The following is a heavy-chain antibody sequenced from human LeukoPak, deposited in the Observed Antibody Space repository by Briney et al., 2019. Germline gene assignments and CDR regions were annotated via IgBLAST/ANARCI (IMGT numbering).Heavy chain of an antibody. J-gene: IGHJ4*02. CDR3: ARDRGSGSYYTSFDY. CDR2: ISAYNGNT. CDR1: GYTFTSYG. D-gene: IGHD3-10*01. V-gene: IGHV1-18*01. Sequence: GASVKVSCKASGYTFTSYGISWVRQAPGQGLEWMGWISAYNGNTNYAQKLQGRVTMTTDTSTSTAYMELRSLRSDDTAVYYCARDRGSGSYYTSFDYWGQGTLVTVSS.